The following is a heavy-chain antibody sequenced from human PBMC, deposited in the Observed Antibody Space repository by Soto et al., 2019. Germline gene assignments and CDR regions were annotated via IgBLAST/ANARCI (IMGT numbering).Heavy chain of an antibody. Sequence: SETLSLTCTVSGDSISNNYWSWIRQPAGKGLEWIGRIHSSGSTTYIPSLKSRVTMSVDTSKNQFSLTVSSVTAADSAVYYCAKVGTADYFDHWGQGTLVTVSS. CDR3: AKVGTADYFDH. V-gene: IGHV4-4*07. CDR2: IHSSGST. J-gene: IGHJ4*02. CDR1: GDSISNNY.